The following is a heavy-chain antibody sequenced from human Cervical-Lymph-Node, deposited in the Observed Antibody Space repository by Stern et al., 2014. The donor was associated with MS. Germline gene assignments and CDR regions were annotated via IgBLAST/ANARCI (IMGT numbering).Heavy chain of an antibody. CDR3: ARVPAAYRFLDF. CDR1: GFSFSDYY. Sequence: VPLVESGGGLVKPGGSLRLSCAASGFSFSDYYMSWIRQSPGKGLEWVSYISTSGNVIYYADSVKGRFTISRDNAKNSLYLQMNSLRAEDAAVYYCARVPAAYRFLDFWGQGTLVTVSS. J-gene: IGHJ4*02. D-gene: IGHD2-2*01. V-gene: IGHV3-11*01. CDR2: ISTSGNVI.